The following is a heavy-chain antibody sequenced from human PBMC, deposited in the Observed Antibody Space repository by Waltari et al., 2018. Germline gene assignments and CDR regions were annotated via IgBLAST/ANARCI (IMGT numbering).Heavy chain of an antibody. D-gene: IGHD6-19*01. CDR3: AREGVPGIAVAEGDFQH. CDR1: GFTVSSTY. J-gene: IGHJ1*01. Sequence: EVQLVESGGGLIQPGGSLRLSCAASGFTVSSTYMSWVRQAPGKGLEWVSVIYSGGSTYYADSVKGRFTISRDNSKNTLYLQMNSLRAEDTAVYYCAREGVPGIAVAEGDFQHWGQGTLVTVSS. V-gene: IGHV3-53*01. CDR2: IYSGGST.